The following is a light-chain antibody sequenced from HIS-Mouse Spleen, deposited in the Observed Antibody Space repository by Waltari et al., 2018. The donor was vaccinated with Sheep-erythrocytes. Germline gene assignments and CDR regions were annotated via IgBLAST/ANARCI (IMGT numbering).Light chain of an antibody. CDR2: EVS. CDR1: SSDVGGYTY. V-gene: IGLV2-8*01. J-gene: IGLJ3*02. Sequence: QSALTQPPSASGSPGQSVTISCTGTSSDVGGYTYAPWYQQHPGKAPKPMIYEVSKRPSGVPDRFSGSKSGNTASLTVSGLQAEDEADYYCSSYAGSNNWVFGGGTKLTVL. CDR3: SSYAGSNNWV.